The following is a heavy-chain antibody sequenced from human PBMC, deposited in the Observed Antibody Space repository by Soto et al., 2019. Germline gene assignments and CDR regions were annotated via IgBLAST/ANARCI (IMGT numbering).Heavy chain of an antibody. Sequence: QITLKESGPTLVKPTQTLTLTCTFSGFSLTSSGVGVAWIRQPPGEALEWLAVIYWDDDVRYSPSLRGRLTITKDTSKNQVVLTMTNMDPVDTATYYCAHTYDYGGSYNFDYWGQGTLVPVSS. D-gene: IGHD4-17*01. J-gene: IGHJ4*02. CDR1: GFSLTSSGVG. V-gene: IGHV2-5*02. CDR2: IYWDDDV. CDR3: AHTYDYGGSYNFDY.